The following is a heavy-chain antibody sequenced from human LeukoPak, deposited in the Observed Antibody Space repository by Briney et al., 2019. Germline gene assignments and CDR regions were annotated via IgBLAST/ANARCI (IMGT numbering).Heavy chain of an antibody. CDR1: GYTFTSYA. V-gene: IGHV1-18*01. J-gene: IGHJ4*02. CDR2: ISAYNGNT. D-gene: IGHD5-18*01. CDR3: AREGYSYGHVDY. Sequence: ASVKVSCKASGYTFTSYAMNWVRQAPGQGLEWMGWISAYNGNTNYAQKLQGRVTMTTDTSTSTAYMELRSLRSDDTAVYYCAREGYSYGHVDYWGQGTLVTVSS.